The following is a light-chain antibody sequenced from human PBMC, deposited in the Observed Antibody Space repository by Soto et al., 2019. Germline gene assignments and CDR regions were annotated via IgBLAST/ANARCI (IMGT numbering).Light chain of an antibody. J-gene: IGKJ1*01. Sequence: AIQMTQSPSSLSASVGDRVTITCRASQGIRNDLGWYQQKPGKAPKLLIYAESSLQSGVPSRFSGSGSGTDCTLTISSLQPEDFATDYCLQDYNYPWTFGQGTKVEIK. V-gene: IGKV1-6*01. CDR3: LQDYNYPWT. CDR1: QGIRND. CDR2: AES.